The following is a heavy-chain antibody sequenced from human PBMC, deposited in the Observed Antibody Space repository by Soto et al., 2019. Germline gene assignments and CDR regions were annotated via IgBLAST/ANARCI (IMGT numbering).Heavy chain of an antibody. Sequence: SETLSLTCTVSGGSISSYYWSWIRQPPGKGLEWIGYIYYSGSTNYNPSLKSRVTISVDTSKNQFSLKLSSVTAADTAVYYCARGGGDFWSVSRYNWFDLWGQGPLVTVSS. CDR3: ARGGGDFWSVSRYNWFDL. J-gene: IGHJ5*02. CDR2: IYYSGST. D-gene: IGHD3-3*01. CDR1: GGSISSYY. V-gene: IGHV4-59*01.